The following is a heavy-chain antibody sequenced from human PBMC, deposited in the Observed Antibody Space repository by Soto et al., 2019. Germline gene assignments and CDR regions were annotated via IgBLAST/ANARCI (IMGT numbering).Heavy chain of an antibody. V-gene: IGHV1-18*01. CDR1: GYTFSTHG. J-gene: IGHJ3*02. Sequence: QAQLVQSGPEVKKPGASVKVSCKASGYTFSTHGLSWVRQAPGQGLEWMGWITPSNGNTNYAQKLQGRLSMTTDTATNTGYLDVRRLRSDASAAYYCARLRRWSGSTCDPSVGVDMGGQGPVVTVSS. CDR2: ITPSNGNT. D-gene: IGHD3-3*01. CDR3: ARLRRWSGSTCDPSVGVDM.